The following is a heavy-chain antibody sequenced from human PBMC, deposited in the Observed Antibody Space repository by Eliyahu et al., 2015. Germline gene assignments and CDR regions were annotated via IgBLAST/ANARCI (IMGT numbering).Heavy chain of an antibody. CDR3: ARFGSGRYFILDY. V-gene: IGHV4-38-2*01. CDR2: IFHSGST. J-gene: IGHJ4*02. D-gene: IGHD1-26*01. CDR1: DYSISSGYY. Sequence: QVQLQESGPGLVKPSETLSLTCAVSDYSISSGYYWGWIRQPPGKGLEWIGSIFHSGSTYYNSSLKSRVTISVDTSRNQFSLKLTSVTAADTAIYYCARFGSGRYFILDYWGQGTLVTISS.